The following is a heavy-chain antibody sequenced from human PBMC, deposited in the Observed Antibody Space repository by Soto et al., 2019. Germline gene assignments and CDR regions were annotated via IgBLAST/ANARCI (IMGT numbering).Heavy chain of an antibody. CDR3: WWELLTDY. CDR2: ISYDGSNK. Sequence: GGSLRLSCAASGFTFSSYGMHWVRQAPGKGLEWVAVISYDGSNKYYADSVKGRFTISRDNSKNTLYLQMNSLRAEDTAVYYCWWELLTDYWGQGTLVTVSS. D-gene: IGHD1-26*01. V-gene: IGHV3-30*03. CDR1: GFTFSSYG. J-gene: IGHJ4*02.